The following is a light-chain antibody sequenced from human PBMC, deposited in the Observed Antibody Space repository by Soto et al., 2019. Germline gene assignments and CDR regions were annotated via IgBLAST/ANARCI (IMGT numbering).Light chain of an antibody. CDR3: VLYMGSGISV. CDR1: SGSVSTSFY. CDR2: QID. J-gene: IGLJ3*02. Sequence: QTVVTQEPSLSVSPGGTVTLTCGLTSGSVSTSFYPSWFQQTPGQAPRTLIFQIDARSDGVPDRFSGSILGNKAALTITGAQAEDDSDYYCVLYMGSGISVFGGGTKLTVL. V-gene: IGLV8-61*01.